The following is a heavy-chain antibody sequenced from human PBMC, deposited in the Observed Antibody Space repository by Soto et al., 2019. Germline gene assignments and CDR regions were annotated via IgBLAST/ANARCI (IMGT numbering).Heavy chain of an antibody. V-gene: IGHV4-59*01. Sequence: SETLSLTCTVSGGSISSYYWSWIRQPPGKGLEWIGYIYYSGSTNYNPSLKSRVTISVDTSKNQFSLKLSSVTAADTAVYYCARRTYYYDSSGYLSAYYFDYWGQGTLVTVLL. CDR1: GGSISSYY. CDR2: IYYSGST. D-gene: IGHD3-22*01. CDR3: ARRTYYYDSSGYLSAYYFDY. J-gene: IGHJ4*02.